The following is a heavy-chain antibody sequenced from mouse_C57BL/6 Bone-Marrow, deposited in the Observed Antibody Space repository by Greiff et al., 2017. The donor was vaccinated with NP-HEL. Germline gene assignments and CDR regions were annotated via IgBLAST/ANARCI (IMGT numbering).Heavy chain of an antibody. V-gene: IGHV1-26*01. CDR3: ARPADLSFDY. J-gene: IGHJ2*01. CDR2: INPNNGGT. D-gene: IGHD6-2*01. CDR1: GYTFTDYY. Sequence: EVQLQQSGPELVKPGASVKISCKASGYTFTDYYMNWVKQSHGKSLEWIGDINPNNGGTSYNQKFKGKATLTVDKSSSTAYMELRSLTSEDSAVYYCARPADLSFDYWGQGTTLTVSS.